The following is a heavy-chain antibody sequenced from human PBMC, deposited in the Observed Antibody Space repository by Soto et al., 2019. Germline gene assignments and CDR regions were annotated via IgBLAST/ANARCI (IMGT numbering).Heavy chain of an antibody. V-gene: IGHV3-30-3*01. D-gene: IGHD3-16*01. Sequence: QVQLVESGGGVVQPGRSLRLSCAASRFTFSIYAIHWVRQAPGKGLEWVALISHDGSSQYYADSVKGRFTISRDNSKNTLYLQVNSPRPEDTAVDYCASGGMVPDNALRDYYFDYCGQVTLVAVSS. CDR1: RFTFSIYA. CDR3: ASGGMVPDNALRDYYFDY. J-gene: IGHJ4*02. CDR2: ISHDGSSQ.